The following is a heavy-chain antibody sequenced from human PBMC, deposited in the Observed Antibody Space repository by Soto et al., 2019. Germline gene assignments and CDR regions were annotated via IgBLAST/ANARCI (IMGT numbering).Heavy chain of an antibody. CDR3: ARVPTRSSSGHYYSYYGMDV. CDR2: IIPIFGTA. Sequence: QVQLVQSGAEVKKPGSSVKVSCKASGGTFSSYAISWVRQAPGQGLEWMGGIIPIFGTANYAQKLQGRVTITADESTSTAYMELSSLRSEDTAVYYCARVPTRSSSGHYYSYYGMDVWGQGTTVTVSS. V-gene: IGHV1-69*12. D-gene: IGHD6-19*01. J-gene: IGHJ6*02. CDR1: GGTFSSYA.